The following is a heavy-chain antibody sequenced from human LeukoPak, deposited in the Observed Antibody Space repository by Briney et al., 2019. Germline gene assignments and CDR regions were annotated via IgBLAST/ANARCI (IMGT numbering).Heavy chain of an antibody. CDR3: ARDWRQDNAFDL. D-gene: IGHD2-15*01. J-gene: IGHJ3*01. CDR2: ISYDGSNK. Sequence: GRSLRLPCAASGFTFSSYAMHWVRQAPGKGLEWVAVISYDGSNKYYADSVKGRFTISRDNSKNTLYLQMNSLRVEDTAVYYCARDWRQDNAFDLWGQGTMVTVSS. V-gene: IGHV3-30*04. CDR1: GFTFSSYA.